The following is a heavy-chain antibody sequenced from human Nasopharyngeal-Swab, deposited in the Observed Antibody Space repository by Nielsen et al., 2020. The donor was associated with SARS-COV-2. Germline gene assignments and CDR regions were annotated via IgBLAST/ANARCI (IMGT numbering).Heavy chain of an antibody. CDR2: IKQDGSEK. Sequence: GGSLRLSCVVSQFAFGNYWMSWVRQAPGKGPEWVANIKQDGSEKYYVDSVKGRFTISRDNAKNSLYLQMNSLRAEDTAVYYCAKSDDAVDIWGQGTMVTVSS. CDR3: AKSDDAVDI. J-gene: IGHJ3*02. CDR1: QFAFGNYW. V-gene: IGHV3-7*03.